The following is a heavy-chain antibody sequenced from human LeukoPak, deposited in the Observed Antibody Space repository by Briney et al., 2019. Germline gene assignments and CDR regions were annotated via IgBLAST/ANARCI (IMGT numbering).Heavy chain of an antibody. Sequence: SETLSFTCTVSGGTTSSHFWTWIRQPPGKGLEWLGYVYNSGSTNYNPSLQSRVTMTLDASKNQFYLRLTSVTAADTVVYFCARDDYGVFDAFDVWGQGTVVTVSS. D-gene: IGHD3-16*01. J-gene: IGHJ3*01. V-gene: IGHV4-59*08. CDR1: GGTTSSHF. CDR3: ARDDYGVFDAFDV. CDR2: VYNSGST.